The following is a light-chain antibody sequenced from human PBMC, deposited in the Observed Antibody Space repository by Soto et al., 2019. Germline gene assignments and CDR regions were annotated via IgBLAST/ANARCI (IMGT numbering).Light chain of an antibody. CDR2: GAS. J-gene: IGKJ5*01. CDR3: QQHDILPFT. Sequence: VLPQSPVTLSFSPRDLASLSCSSSQNLSRYFLAWYQHKPGQAPRLLISGASRRATGIPDRFSGAGSGTDFTLTISRLEPEDFALYYCQQHDILPFTFGQGTRLEIK. CDR1: QNLSRYF. V-gene: IGKV3-20*01.